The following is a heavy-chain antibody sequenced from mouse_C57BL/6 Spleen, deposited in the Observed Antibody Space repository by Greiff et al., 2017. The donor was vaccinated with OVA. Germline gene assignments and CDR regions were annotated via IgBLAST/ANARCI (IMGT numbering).Heavy chain of an antibody. V-gene: IGHV1-69*01. D-gene: IGHD2-1*01. Sequence: GQGLEWIGELDPSDSYTNYNQKFKGKSTLTVDKSSSTAYMQLSSLTSEDSAVYYCARSYYGNSWYFDVWGTGTTVTVSS. J-gene: IGHJ1*03. CDR3: ARSYYGNSWYFDV. CDR2: LDPSDSYT.